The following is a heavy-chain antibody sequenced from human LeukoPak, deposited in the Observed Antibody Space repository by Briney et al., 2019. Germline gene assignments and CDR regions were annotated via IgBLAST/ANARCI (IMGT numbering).Heavy chain of an antibody. CDR2: IIPIFGTA. V-gene: IGHV1-69*13. CDR3: AKDLGGDYRALYYYGLDV. J-gene: IGHJ6*02. Sequence: GASVKVSCKASGGTFSSYAISWVRQAPGQGLEWMGGIIPIFGTANYAQKFQGRVTITADESTSTAYMELSSLRAEDTAVYYCAKDLGGDYRALYYYGLDVWGQGTTVTVSS. D-gene: IGHD4-17*01. CDR1: GGTFSSYA.